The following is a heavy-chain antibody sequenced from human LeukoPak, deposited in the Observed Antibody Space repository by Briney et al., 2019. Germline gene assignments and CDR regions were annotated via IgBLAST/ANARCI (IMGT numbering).Heavy chain of an antibody. CDR1: GGSMSSYY. V-gene: IGHV4-59*01. Sequence: PSETLSLTCTVSGGSMSSYYWSWIRQPPGKGVEWIGYIYYSGSTNYYPSLKSRVTISVDTSKNQFSLKLTSVTAADTAVYYCARDRWRLQPDYWGQGILVTVSS. D-gene: IGHD5-24*01. CDR3: ARDRWRLQPDY. J-gene: IGHJ4*02. CDR2: IYYSGST.